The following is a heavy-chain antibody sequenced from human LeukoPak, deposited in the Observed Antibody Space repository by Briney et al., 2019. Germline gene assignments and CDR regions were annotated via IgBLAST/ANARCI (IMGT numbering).Heavy chain of an antibody. J-gene: IGHJ4*02. CDR1: GGSISSGGYY. Sequence: SETLSLTCTVSGGSISSGGYYWSWIRQPPGKGLEWIGYIYHSGSTYYNPSLKSRVTISVDRSKNQFSLKLSSVTAADTAVYYCARAVGATTDFDYWSQGTLVTVSS. V-gene: IGHV4-30-2*01. D-gene: IGHD1-26*01. CDR3: ARAVGATTDFDY. CDR2: IYHSGST.